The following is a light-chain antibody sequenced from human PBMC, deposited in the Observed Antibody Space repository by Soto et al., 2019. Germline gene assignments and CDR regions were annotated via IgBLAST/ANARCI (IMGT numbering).Light chain of an antibody. J-gene: IGLJ3*02. CDR1: SSDVGGYNY. V-gene: IGLV2-14*01. CDR2: DVT. CDR3: SSYTSSSTPLV. Sequence: QSVLTQPASVSGSPGQSITISCTGTSSDVGGYNYVSWYQQHPGKAPKLMIYDVTNRPSGVSNRFSGSKSGNTASLTISGLKAEDEADYYCSSYTSSSTPLVFGGGTKLTVL.